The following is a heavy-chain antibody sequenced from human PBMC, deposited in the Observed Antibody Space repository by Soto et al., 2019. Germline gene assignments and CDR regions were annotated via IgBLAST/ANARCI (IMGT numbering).Heavy chain of an antibody. V-gene: IGHV3-30*03. CDR1: GFPFTSYG. J-gene: IGHJ4*02. Sequence: QVQLVESGGGVVQPGRSLRLSCAASGFPFTSYGMHWVREGPDKGLEWVAIISYDGSDKYYADSVKGLFTISRDNSKNTLYLQMNSLRPEETALYYCVGGQYYFDYRGQGTLVIVSS. D-gene: IGHD3-10*01. CDR2: ISYDGSDK. CDR3: VGGQYYFDY.